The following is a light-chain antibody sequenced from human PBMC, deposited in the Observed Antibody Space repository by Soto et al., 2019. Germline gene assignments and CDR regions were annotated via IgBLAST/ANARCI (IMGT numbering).Light chain of an antibody. J-gene: IGKJ4*01. Sequence: AIRMTQSPSSFSASTGDRVTITCRASQDINNYLAWYQQKPGKAPKLVIYAASTLQSGVPSRFSGSGSGTDFTLTISYLQSEDFATYYCQQYDSHPITFGGGTKVEIK. CDR2: AAS. V-gene: IGKV1-8*01. CDR1: QDINNY. CDR3: QQYDSHPIT.